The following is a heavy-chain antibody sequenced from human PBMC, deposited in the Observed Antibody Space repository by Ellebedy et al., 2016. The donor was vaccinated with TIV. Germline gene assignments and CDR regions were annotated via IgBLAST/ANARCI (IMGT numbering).Heavy chain of an antibody. CDR2: ISGSGGST. Sequence: GESLKISCAASGFTFSSYAMSWVRQAPGKGLEWVSGISGSGGSTYYADSVKGRFTISRDNSKNTLYLQMNSLRAEDTAVYYCAKDPYYYGSGSYYSEIDYWGQGTLVTVSS. CDR1: GFTFSSYA. CDR3: AKDPYYYGSGSYYSEIDY. D-gene: IGHD3-10*01. J-gene: IGHJ4*02. V-gene: IGHV3-23*01.